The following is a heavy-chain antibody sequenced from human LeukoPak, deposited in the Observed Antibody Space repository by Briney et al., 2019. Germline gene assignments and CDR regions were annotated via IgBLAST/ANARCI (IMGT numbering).Heavy chain of an antibody. Sequence: AGSLRFYCTASGFTFHDYAMHWLRQTPGNGLEWVSITTWDAGSTYYADTVKGRFTISRNNSKNSLYLQMNSLTAEDTGFYYCAKDSVLRFLEWLPDSYYMDVWGKGTTVTVSS. J-gene: IGHJ6*03. CDR1: GFTFHDYA. CDR3: AKDSVLRFLEWLPDSYYMDV. V-gene: IGHV3-43D*03. D-gene: IGHD3-3*01. CDR2: TTWDAGST.